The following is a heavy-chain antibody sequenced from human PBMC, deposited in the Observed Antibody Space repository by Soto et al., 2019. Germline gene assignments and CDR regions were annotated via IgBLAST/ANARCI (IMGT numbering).Heavy chain of an antibody. CDR3: ARSSGGNFGIIIEGSNCFHS. CDR2: INPHGGST. Sequence: ASVKVSCKAPGDTFTSYYLNWVRQAPGRGLEWMGVINPHGGSTKYAQKFQGRVTMTRDTSRSTVYMELRSLRSDDTAIYYCARSSGGNFGIIIEGSNCFHSWGQGTQVTVSS. CDR1: GDTFTSYY. D-gene: IGHD3-3*01. V-gene: IGHV1-46*01. J-gene: IGHJ5*01.